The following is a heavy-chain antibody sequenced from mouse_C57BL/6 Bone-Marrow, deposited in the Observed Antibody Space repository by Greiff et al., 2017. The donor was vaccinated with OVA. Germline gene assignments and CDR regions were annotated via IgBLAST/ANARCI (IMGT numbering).Heavy chain of an antibody. V-gene: IGHV1-69*01. J-gene: IGHJ2*01. D-gene: IGHD2-4*01. CDR1: GYTFHSYW. CDR3: ARGGDYDYFDC. CDR2: IDPSDSYT. Sequence: QVQLQQPGAELVMPGASVKLSCKASGYTFHSYWMHWVKQRPGQGLEWIGEIDPSDSYTNYNQKFKGKSTLTVAKSSSTAYMQLRSLTSEDSAVYDCARGGDYDYFDCWGQGTTLTVSS.